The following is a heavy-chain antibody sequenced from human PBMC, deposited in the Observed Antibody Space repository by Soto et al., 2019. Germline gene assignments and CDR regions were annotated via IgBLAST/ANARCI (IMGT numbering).Heavy chain of an antibody. CDR2: IYPGGSDT. V-gene: IGHV5-51*01. CDR3: ARGKPGYCSGGSCYRERNVPQVSPGAFDI. CDR1: GYSFSSYW. Sequence: PGGSLKISCKGSGYSFSSYWSGWVRQMPGKGLEWVGIIYPGGSDTRYSPSFQGQVTISADKSISTAYLQWSSLKASDTAMYYCARGKPGYCSGGSCYRERNVPQVSPGAFDIWGQGTMVTVSS. J-gene: IGHJ3*02. D-gene: IGHD2-15*01.